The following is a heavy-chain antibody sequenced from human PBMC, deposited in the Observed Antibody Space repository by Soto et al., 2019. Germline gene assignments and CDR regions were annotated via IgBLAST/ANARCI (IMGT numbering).Heavy chain of an antibody. V-gene: IGHV3-23*01. CDR1: GFTFGNYA. Sequence: EVHLLESGGGLVQPGGSLRLSCATSGFTFGNYAMNWVRQAPGKGLEWVSGISGSGLNTFYADSVKGRFTISRDNSRNTLFLQIDSLRAEDTAVYYCAKDSCGGDYYFWYFDYWGQGTLVTVS. J-gene: IGHJ4*02. D-gene: IGHD2-21*01. CDR2: ISGSGLNT. CDR3: AKDSCGGDYYFWYFDY.